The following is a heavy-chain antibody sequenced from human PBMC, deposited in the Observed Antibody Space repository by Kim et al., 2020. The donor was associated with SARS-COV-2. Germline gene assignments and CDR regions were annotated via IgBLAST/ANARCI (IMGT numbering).Heavy chain of an antibody. J-gene: IGHJ2*01. CDR2: IIPIFGTA. D-gene: IGHD3-10*01. V-gene: IGHV1-69*13. CDR3: ARNPDYYGSGSYDRYFDL. Sequence: SVKVSCKASGGTFSSYAISWVRQAPGQGLEWMGGIIPIFGTANYAQKFQGRVTITADESTSTAYMELSSLRSEDTAVYYCARNPDYYGSGSYDRYFDLWGRGTLVTVSS. CDR1: GGTFSSYA.